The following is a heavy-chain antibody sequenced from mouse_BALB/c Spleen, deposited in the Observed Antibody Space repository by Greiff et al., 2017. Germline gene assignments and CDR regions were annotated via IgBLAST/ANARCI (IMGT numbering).Heavy chain of an antibody. CDR3: ARDDYGSMDY. CDR2: IYPGDGDT. CDR1: GYAFSSSW. Sequence: QVQLQQSGPELVKPGASVKISCKASGYAFSSSWMNWVKQRPGQGLEWIGRIYPGDGDTNYNGKFKGKATLTADKSSSTAYMQLSSLTSVDSAVYFCARDDYGSMDYWGRGTSVTVSS. J-gene: IGHJ4*01. V-gene: IGHV1-82*01. D-gene: IGHD2-4*01.